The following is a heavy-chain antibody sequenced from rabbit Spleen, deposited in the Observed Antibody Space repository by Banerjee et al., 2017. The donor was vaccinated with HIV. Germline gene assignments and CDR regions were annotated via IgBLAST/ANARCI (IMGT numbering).Heavy chain of an antibody. V-gene: IGHV1S40*01. CDR1: GFSFSSGYY. CDR2: IYGGGSGYT. CDR3: ARDIIDSSSL. D-gene: IGHD1-1*01. J-gene: IGHJ3*01. Sequence: QSLEESGGDLVKPGGSLTLTCIASGFSFSSGYYICWVRQAPGKGLEWIACIYGGGSGYTYYASWAKGRFTISKTSSTTVTLQMTSLTAADTATYFCARDIIDSSSLWGPGTLVTVS.